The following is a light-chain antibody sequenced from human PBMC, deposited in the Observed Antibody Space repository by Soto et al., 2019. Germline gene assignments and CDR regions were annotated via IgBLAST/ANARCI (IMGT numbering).Light chain of an antibody. CDR1: QSVNTW. CDR2: RAS. CDR3: QQYNTFPLT. J-gene: IGKJ4*01. Sequence: DTQMTQSPSTLSASVGDRVTITCRASQSVNTWLAWYQQKPGKAPNLLISRASSLETGVSSRFSGSGSGTEFTLTISSLQPDDFATFYCQQYNTFPLTFGGGTKVEIE. V-gene: IGKV1-5*03.